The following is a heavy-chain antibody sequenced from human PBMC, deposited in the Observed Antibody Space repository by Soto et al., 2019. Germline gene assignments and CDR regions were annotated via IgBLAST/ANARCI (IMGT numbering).Heavy chain of an antibody. J-gene: IGHJ4*02. CDR2: IIPILGIA. Sequence: QVQLVQSGAEVKKPGSSVKVSCKASGGTFSSYTISWVRQAPGQGREWMGRIIPILGIANYAQKFQGRVTITADKSTSTAYMELSSLRSEDTAVYYCARDDTAMVYFDYWGQGTLVTVSS. CDR1: GGTFSSYT. CDR3: ARDDTAMVYFDY. V-gene: IGHV1-69*08. D-gene: IGHD5-18*01.